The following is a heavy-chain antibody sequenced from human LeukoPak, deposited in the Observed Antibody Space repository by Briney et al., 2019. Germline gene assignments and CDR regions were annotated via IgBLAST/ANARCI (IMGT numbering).Heavy chain of an antibody. J-gene: IGHJ4*02. V-gene: IGHV4-38-2*01. Sequence: SETLSLTCAVSGYSISSGYYWGWIRQPPGKGLEWIGSIYHSGSTYYNPSLKSRVTISVDTSKNQFSLKLSSVTAADTAVYYCARLPLVGDYDYWGQGTLVTVSS. CDR2: IYHSGST. CDR3: ARLPLVGDYDY. CDR1: GYSISSGYY. D-gene: IGHD4-17*01.